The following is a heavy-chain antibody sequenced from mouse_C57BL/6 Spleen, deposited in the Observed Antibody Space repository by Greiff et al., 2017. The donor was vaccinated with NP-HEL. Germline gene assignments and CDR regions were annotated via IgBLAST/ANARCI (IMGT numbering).Heavy chain of an antibody. CDR3: ASYYDYDRTWFAY. V-gene: IGHV2-2*01. Sequence: VKLMESGPGLVQPSQSLSITCTVSGFSLTSYGVHWVRQSPGKGLEWLGVIWSGGSTDYNAAFISRLSISKDNSKSQVFFKMNSLQADDTAIYYCASYYDYDRTWFAYWGQGTLVTVSA. CDR2: IWSGGST. D-gene: IGHD2-4*01. CDR1: GFSLTSYG. J-gene: IGHJ3*01.